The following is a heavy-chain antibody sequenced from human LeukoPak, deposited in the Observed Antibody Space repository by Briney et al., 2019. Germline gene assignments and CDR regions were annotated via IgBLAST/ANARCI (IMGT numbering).Heavy chain of an antibody. CDR1: SGSISSYY. J-gene: IGHJ4*02. V-gene: IGHV4-59*01. D-gene: IGHD3-22*01. CDR2: IYYSGST. CDR3: ARDGYYYDSSGYSYYFDY. Sequence: SETLSLTCTVSSGSISSYYWSWIRQPPGKGLEWIGYIYYSGSTNYNPSLKSRVTMSLDTSKNQFSLRLSSVTAADTAVYYCARDGYYYDSSGYSYYFDYWGQGTLVTVSS.